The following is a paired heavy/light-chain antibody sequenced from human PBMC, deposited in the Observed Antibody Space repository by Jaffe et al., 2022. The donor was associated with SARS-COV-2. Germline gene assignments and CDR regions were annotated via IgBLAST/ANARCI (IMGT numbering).Light chain of an antibody. CDR2: AAS. V-gene: IGKV1-16*02. CDR1: QDINND. J-gene: IGKJ4*01. CDR3: QHYKTVPLT. Sequence: DIQMTQSPSSLSASVGDRVTITCRASQDINNDLAWHQQKPGKAPKSLIYAASSLRSGVPSKFSGSGSGTDFTLTISSLQPEDSATYYCQHYKTVPLTFGGGTKVEIK.
Heavy chain of an antibody. D-gene: IGHD6-19*01. J-gene: IGHJ4*02. Sequence: EVQMVESGGGLVQPGGSLRLSCTFTFSTYWMHWVRQAPGKGLEWVSRVDTDGSDTRYADSVKGRFTISRDNAKNILYLQMNSLRAEDSAVYYCVAYSSGWNWGQGTLVTVSS. CDR2: VDTDGSDT. CDR3: VAYSSGWN. CDR1: FTFSTYW. V-gene: IGHV3-74*01.